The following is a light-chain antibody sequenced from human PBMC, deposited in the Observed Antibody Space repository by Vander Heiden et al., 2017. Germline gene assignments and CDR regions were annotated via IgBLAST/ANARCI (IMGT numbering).Light chain of an antibody. CDR2: GAS. Sequence: EILMTQSPATLSVSPGERATLSCRASQSVCTSRNLALIYGASTRATGVPARFSGSGSGTEFTLTVSSLQSEDFAVYYCQQYSHWVTFGGGTKVEIK. V-gene: IGKV3-15*01. CDR3: QQYSHWVT. CDR1: QSVC. J-gene: IGKJ4*01.